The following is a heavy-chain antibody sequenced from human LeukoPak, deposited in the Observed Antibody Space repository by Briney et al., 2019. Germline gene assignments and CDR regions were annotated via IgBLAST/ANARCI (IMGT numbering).Heavy chain of an antibody. D-gene: IGHD5-18*01. CDR3: ARAPKLKRGYSYGLNV. V-gene: IGHV1-8*01. CDR2: MNTNSGNT. Sequence: ASVKVSCKASGYTFTSYDINWVRQAPGQGLEWRGWMNTNSGNTGYAQKFQGRVTMTRNTSISTAYMELSSLRSEDTAVYYCARAPKLKRGYSYGLNVWGKGTTVTVSS. CDR1: GYTFTSYD. J-gene: IGHJ6*04.